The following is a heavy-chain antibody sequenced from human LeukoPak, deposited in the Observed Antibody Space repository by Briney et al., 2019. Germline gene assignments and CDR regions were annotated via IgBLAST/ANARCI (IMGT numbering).Heavy chain of an antibody. D-gene: IGHD3-9*01. V-gene: IGHV4-34*01. Sequence: SETLSLTCAVYGGSFSGYYWSWIRQPPEKGLEWIGEINHSGSTNYNPSLKSRVTISVDTSKNQFSLRLSSVTAADTAIYYCARRFTYDSILTGFDYWGQGTLVTVSS. J-gene: IGHJ4*02. CDR3: ARRFTYDSILTGFDY. CDR2: INHSGST. CDR1: GGSFSGYY.